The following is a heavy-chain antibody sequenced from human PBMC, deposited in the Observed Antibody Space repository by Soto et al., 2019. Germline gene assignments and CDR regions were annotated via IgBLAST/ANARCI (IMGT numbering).Heavy chain of an antibody. CDR2: ISSSGSTI. D-gene: IGHD6-6*01. V-gene: IGHV3-48*03. CDR1: GFTFSSYE. CDR3: ARVYSSSWDY. Sequence: PGGSLRLSCAASGFTFSSYEMNWVRQAPGKGLEWVSYISSSGSTIYYADSVKGRFTISRDNAKNSLYLQMNSLRAEDTAVYYCARVYSSSWDYWGQGTLVTVSS. J-gene: IGHJ4*02.